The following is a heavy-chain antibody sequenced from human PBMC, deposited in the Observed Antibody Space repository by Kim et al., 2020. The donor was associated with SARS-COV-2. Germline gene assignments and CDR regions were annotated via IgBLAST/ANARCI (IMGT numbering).Heavy chain of an antibody. V-gene: IGHV4-4*07. J-gene: IGHJ6*03. D-gene: IGHD4-4*01. CDR2: IYRTGST. CDR3: ARDTVPFWHMDV. Sequence: SETLSLTCTVSGGSMNIYYWTWIRQPAGKGLEWIGRIYRTGSTDYNSSLKSRLTMSIDTPKNQFSLSLSSVTAADTAVYFCARDTVPFWHMDVWGRGTT. CDR1: GGSMNIYY.